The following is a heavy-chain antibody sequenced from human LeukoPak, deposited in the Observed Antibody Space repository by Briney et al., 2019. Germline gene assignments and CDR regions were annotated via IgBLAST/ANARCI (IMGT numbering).Heavy chain of an antibody. CDR3: TRVGASNTLDY. D-gene: IGHD4-11*01. CDR1: AFTVSSNY. V-gene: IGHV3-53*01. Sequence: GGSLRLSCAVSAFTVSSNYMSWVRQAPGKGLEWVSVIYSGGNTYYADSVKGRFTISRDNSKNTLYLQMNSLRAEDTAVYYCTRVGASNTLDYWGQGTLVTVSS. CDR2: IYSGGNT. J-gene: IGHJ4*02.